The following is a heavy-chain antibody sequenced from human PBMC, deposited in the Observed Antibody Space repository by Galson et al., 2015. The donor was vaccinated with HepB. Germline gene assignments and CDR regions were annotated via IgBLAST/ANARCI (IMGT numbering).Heavy chain of an antibody. V-gene: IGHV3-7*03. CDR1: GFTFSSYW. D-gene: IGHD3-10*01. Sequence: SLRLSCAASGFTFSSYWMNWVRQAPGKGLEWVAHINQDGSSKYYVDSVKGRLTTSRDNAKDSVYLQLDSLRAEDTAVYYCARRISLVRGIITKPDYYYGKDVWGQGTTVTVAS. CDR3: ARRISLVRGIITKPDYYYGKDV. CDR2: INQDGSSK. J-gene: IGHJ6*02.